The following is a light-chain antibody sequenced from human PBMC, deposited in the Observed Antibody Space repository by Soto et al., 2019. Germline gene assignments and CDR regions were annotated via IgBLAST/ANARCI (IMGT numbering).Light chain of an antibody. J-gene: IGKJ2*01. Sequence: EIVLTQSPGTLSLSPGERATLSCRASQSVTHNHLAWYQQKRGQAPRLLIYIASARATGLPGRFSGSGSGTAFTLTISRLEPEDFAVYYCQQYAGSPYTFGQGTKLEI. CDR3: QQYAGSPYT. V-gene: IGKV3-20*01. CDR1: QSVTHNH. CDR2: IAS.